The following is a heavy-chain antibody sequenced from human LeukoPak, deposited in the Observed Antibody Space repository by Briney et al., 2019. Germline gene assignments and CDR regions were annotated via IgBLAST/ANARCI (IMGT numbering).Heavy chain of an antibody. J-gene: IGHJ5*02. CDR2: ISSSGASK. V-gene: IGHV3-23*01. CDR3: AKDAVRGSGRINWFDP. D-gene: IGHD3-10*01. CDR1: GFTFGSYA. Sequence: GGSLRLSCAASGFTFGSYAMGWVRRAPEKGLEWVSAISSSGASKYYADSVKGRFTISRDNSKNTLYLQMDSLRAEDTAIYYCAKDAVRGSGRINWFDPWGQGTLVTVSS.